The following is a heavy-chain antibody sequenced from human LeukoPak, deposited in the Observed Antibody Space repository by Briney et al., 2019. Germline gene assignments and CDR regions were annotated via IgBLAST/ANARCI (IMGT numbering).Heavy chain of an antibody. CDR2: ISAYNGNT. D-gene: IGHD3-22*01. V-gene: IGHV1-18*01. CDR3: ARDLGGAVVGIIPLFDY. CDR1: GYTFTNYG. Sequence: GASVKVSCKTSGYTFTNYGITWMRQAPGQGLEWMGWISAYNGNTNYAQKLQGRITMTTDTSTSTAYMELRSLRSDDTALYYCARDLGGAVVGIIPLFDYWGQGTLVTVSS. J-gene: IGHJ4*02.